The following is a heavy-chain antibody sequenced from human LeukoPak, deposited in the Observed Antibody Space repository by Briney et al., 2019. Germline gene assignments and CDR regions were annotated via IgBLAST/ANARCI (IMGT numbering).Heavy chain of an antibody. CDR3: ARGRYYYDSSGYYYVSSDAFDI. V-gene: IGHV3-74*01. CDR1: GFTFGSYS. J-gene: IGHJ3*02. D-gene: IGHD3-22*01. CDR2: INSEGSST. Sequence: GGSLRLSCAASGFTFGSYSMNWVRQAPGKGLVWVSRINSEGSSTSYADSVKGRFTISRDNAKNTLYLQMNSLRAEDTAVYYCARGRYYYDSSGYYYVSSDAFDIWGQGTMVTVSS.